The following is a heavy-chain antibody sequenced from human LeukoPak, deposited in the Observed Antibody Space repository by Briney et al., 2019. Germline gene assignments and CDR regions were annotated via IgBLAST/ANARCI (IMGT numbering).Heavy chain of an antibody. Sequence: GGSLRLSCAASGFTFSSYAMSWVRQAPGKGLEWVSAISGSGGSTYYADSVKGRFTISRDNSKNTLYLQMNSLRAEDTAVCYCAKDRRLGIVVVVATFGMDVWGQGTTVTVSS. D-gene: IGHD2-15*01. CDR2: ISGSGGST. V-gene: IGHV3-23*01. CDR3: AKDRRLGIVVVVATFGMDV. J-gene: IGHJ6*02. CDR1: GFTFSSYA.